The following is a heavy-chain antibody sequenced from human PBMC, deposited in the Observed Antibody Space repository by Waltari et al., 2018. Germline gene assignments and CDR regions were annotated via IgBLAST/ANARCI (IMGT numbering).Heavy chain of an antibody. J-gene: IGHJ4*02. CDR2: IFSTGNV. V-gene: IGHV4-39*07. D-gene: IGHD2-2*02. CDR1: NGSISTNTYS. Sequence: QLQLQESGPGLVKPSETLSLPCNVSNGSISTNTYSWAWIRQPPGKGLEWIGSIFSTGNVYYNPSLQSRVTMSVDTSRNQFSLKLRSVTAADTAVYYCAGRPLYTVVWHGFDYWGRGALVTVSS. CDR3: AGRPLYTVVWHGFDY.